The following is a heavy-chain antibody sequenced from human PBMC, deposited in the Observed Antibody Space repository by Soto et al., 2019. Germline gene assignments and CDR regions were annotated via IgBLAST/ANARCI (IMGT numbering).Heavy chain of an antibody. Sequence: QVQLQQWGAGLLKPSETLSLTCAVYGGSFSSYSWSWVRQPPGKGLEWIGEVSHSGSTNYNPSLMSRVTISVDTSKNQFSLKLSSVTAADTAVYYCARGGRQQLVRRAWFDLCGQGTLVTVSS. CDR1: GGSFSSYS. D-gene: IGHD6-6*01. CDR2: VSHSGST. J-gene: IGHJ5*02. V-gene: IGHV4-34*01. CDR3: ARGGRQQLVRRAWFDL.